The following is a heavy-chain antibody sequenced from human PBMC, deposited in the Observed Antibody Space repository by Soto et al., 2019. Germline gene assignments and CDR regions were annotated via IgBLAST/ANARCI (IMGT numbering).Heavy chain of an antibody. V-gene: IGHV5-51*01. J-gene: IGHJ4*02. CDR2: VHFGVSRT. Sequence: GESLKISCKGPRYIITTNWIAWVRQIPGKGPEWMGSVHFGVSRTRYGPSFEGQVTISADRSISTAYLQWSSLKASDSGMYYCATWRGSSWFDYWGQGTQVTGSS. D-gene: IGHD6-13*01. CDR1: RYIITTNW. CDR3: ATWRGSSWFDY.